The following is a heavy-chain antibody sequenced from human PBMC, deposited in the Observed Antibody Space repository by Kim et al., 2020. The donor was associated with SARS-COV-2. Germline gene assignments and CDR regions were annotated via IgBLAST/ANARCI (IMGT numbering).Heavy chain of an antibody. CDR3: ATGSVVPAGQKHRYNWFDP. J-gene: IGHJ5*02. Sequence: SVKVSCKASGGTFSSYAISWVRQAPGQGLEWMGGIIPIFGTANYAQKFQGRVTITADESTSTAYMELSSLRSEDTAVYYCATGSVVPAGQKHRYNWFDPWGQGTLVTVSS. D-gene: IGHD2-2*01. CDR1: GGTFSSYA. CDR2: IIPIFGTA. V-gene: IGHV1-69*13.